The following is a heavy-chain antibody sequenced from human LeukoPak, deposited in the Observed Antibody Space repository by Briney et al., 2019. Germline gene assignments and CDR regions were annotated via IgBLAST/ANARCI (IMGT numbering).Heavy chain of an antibody. D-gene: IGHD2-15*01. J-gene: IGHJ3*02. CDR3: AREGGDYCSGGSCQDAFDI. CDR1: GFTFSSYA. V-gene: IGHV3-23*01. CDR2: ISGSGGST. Sequence: PGGSLRLSCAASGFTFSSYAMSWVRQAPGKGLEWVSAISGSGGSTYYADSVKGRFTISRDNSKNTLYLQMNSLRAEDTAVYYCAREGGDYCSGGSCQDAFDIWGQGTMVTVSS.